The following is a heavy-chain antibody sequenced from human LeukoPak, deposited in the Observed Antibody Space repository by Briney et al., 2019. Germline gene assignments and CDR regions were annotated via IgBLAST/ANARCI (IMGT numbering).Heavy chain of an antibody. CDR2: ITGDCKYI. D-gene: IGHD3-16*01. CDR1: GFIFKTYT. CDR3: AREGNDYYYDQ. Sequence: GGSLRLSCAASGFIFKTYTMTWVRQAPGKGLEWVSSITGDCKYITYADSVKGRFTISRDNAKSSLYLQVASLRGDDTATYYCAREGNDYYYDQWGQGTLVTVS. V-gene: IGHV3-21*01. J-gene: IGHJ4*02.